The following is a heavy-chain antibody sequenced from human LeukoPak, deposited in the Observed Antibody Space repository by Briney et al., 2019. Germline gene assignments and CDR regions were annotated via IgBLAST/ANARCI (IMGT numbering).Heavy chain of an antibody. CDR1: GGSISSSSYY. CDR3: VSYYYDSSGSPGY. V-gene: IGHV4-39*01. CDR2: IYYSGST. Sequence: SETLSLTCTVSGGSISSSSYYWGWIRQPPGKGLEWIGSIYYSGSTYYNPSLKSRVTISVDTSKNQSSLKLSSVTAADTAVYYCVSYYYDSSGSPGYWGQGTLVTVSS. D-gene: IGHD3-22*01. J-gene: IGHJ4*02.